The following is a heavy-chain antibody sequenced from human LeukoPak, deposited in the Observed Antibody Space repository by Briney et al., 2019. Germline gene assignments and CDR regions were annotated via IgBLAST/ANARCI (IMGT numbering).Heavy chain of an antibody. CDR1: GYTFTSYA. J-gene: IGHJ5*02. Sequence: ASVKVSCKASGYTFTSYAMNWVRQAPGQGLEWMGWISAYNGNTNYAQKLQGRVTMTTDTSTSTAYMELRSLRSDDTAVYYCARQDYGDYLGVNWFDPWGQGTLVTVSS. CDR3: ARQDYGDYLGVNWFDP. V-gene: IGHV1-18*01. CDR2: ISAYNGNT. D-gene: IGHD4-17*01.